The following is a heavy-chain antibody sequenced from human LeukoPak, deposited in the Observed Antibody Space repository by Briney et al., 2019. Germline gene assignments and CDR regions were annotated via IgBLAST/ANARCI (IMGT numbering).Heavy chain of an antibody. Sequence: PGGSLRLSCAASGFTFTNYAMTWVRQPPGKGLECVSSISGSGGTTYYADSVKGRFIISRDTFNRTLYLQMNSLRVDDTAVYYCAKSKGLYHYYAMDVWGQGTTVIVSS. J-gene: IGHJ6*02. CDR3: AKSKGLYHYYAMDV. CDR2: ISGSGGTT. D-gene: IGHD3/OR15-3a*01. CDR1: GFTFTNYA. V-gene: IGHV3-23*01.